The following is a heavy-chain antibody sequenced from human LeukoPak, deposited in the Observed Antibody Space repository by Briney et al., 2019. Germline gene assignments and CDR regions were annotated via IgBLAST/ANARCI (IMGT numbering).Heavy chain of an antibody. V-gene: IGHV3-74*01. CDR3: ARGTTVVTP. J-gene: IGHJ4*02. CDR1: GFTFITYW. Sequence: GGSLRLSCAASGFTFITYWMHWVRQAPGKGLVWVSRINPDGSTTSYADSVKGRFTVSRDNAKNTLYLQMNSLRAEDTAVYYCARGTTVVTPGGQGTLVTVSS. D-gene: IGHD4-23*01. CDR2: INPDGSTT.